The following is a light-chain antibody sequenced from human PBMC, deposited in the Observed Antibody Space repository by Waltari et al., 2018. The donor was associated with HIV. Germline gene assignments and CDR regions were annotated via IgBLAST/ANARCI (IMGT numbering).Light chain of an antibody. CDR1: NSNVGVNN. CDR2: SNK. CDR3: AVWDDSLNGRL. Sequence: QSVLTQPPSASGTPGQRVTISCSGINSNVGVNNIDWYKQLPGMAPKLLIFSNKQRPSGVPDRFSGSKSGTSASLAISGLQSEDEADYYCAVWDDSLNGRLFGGGTKLTVL. J-gene: IGLJ3*02. V-gene: IGLV1-44*01.